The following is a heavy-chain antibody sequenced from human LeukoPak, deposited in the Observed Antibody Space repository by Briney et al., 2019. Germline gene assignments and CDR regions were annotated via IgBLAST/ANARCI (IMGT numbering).Heavy chain of an antibody. CDR1: GFTFRSYE. Sequence: PGGSLRLSCVASGFTFRSYEMNWVRQAPGKGLEWVSYISSSGSTIYYADSVKGRFTISRDNAKNSLYLQMNSLRAEDTAVYYCVREGPGYCSGGSCYGDAFDIWGQGTMVTVSS. CDR3: VREGPGYCSGGSCYGDAFDI. V-gene: IGHV3-48*03. CDR2: ISSSGSTI. J-gene: IGHJ3*02. D-gene: IGHD2-15*01.